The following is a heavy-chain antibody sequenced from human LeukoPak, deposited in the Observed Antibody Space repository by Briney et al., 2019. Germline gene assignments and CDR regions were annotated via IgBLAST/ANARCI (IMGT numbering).Heavy chain of an antibody. Sequence: GESLKISCKGSGYSINNYWIGWVRQMPGKGLEWMGIIYPADSDIRYSPSFQGQVTISADKSISTAHLQWSSLKASDTAIYYCASQEYCSGGSCYTWFDPWGQGTLVIVSS. J-gene: IGHJ5*02. V-gene: IGHV5-51*01. CDR3: ASQEYCSGGSCYTWFDP. CDR2: IYPADSDI. D-gene: IGHD2-15*01. CDR1: GYSINNYW.